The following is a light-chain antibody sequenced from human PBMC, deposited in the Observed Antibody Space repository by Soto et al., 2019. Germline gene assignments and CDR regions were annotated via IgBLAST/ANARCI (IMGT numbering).Light chain of an antibody. Sequence: EIVLTQSPGTLSLSPGERATLSCRASQSVSSSYIAWYQQNPGQAPRLLIYGASSRATGIPDRFSGSGSGTDFTLTISRLEPEDFAVHFCQQYGRSPPFTFGQGTQGEIK. V-gene: IGKV3-20*01. CDR2: GAS. CDR3: QQYGRSPPFT. CDR1: QSVSSSY. J-gene: IGKJ2*01.